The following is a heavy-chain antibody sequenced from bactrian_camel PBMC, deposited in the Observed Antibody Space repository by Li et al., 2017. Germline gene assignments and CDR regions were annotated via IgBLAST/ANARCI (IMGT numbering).Heavy chain of an antibody. CDR1: GFTFSNYG. V-gene: IGHV3S40*01. J-gene: IGHJ6*01. D-gene: IGHD5*01. CDR3: AATGDSWGGDFGH. CDR2: WTGGSG. Sequence: VQLVESGGGLVQPGGSLRLSCAASGFTFSNYGMNWVRQAPGKALEWVSTWTGGSGYYPDVVKGRFTISRDNAKNTVALQMNSLKSEDTALYYCAATGDSWGGDFGHWGQGTQVTVS.